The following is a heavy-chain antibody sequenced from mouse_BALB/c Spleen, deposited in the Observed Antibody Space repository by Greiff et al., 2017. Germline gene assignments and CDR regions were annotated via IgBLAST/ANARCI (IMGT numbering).Heavy chain of an antibody. CDR3: ARYGTDAMDY. D-gene: IGHD2-1*01. CDR1: GYTFTSYY. V-gene: IGHV1S56*01. J-gene: IGHJ4*01. Sequence: VKLVESGPELVKPGASVRISCKASGYTFTSYYIHWVKQRPGQGLEWIGWIYPGNVNTKYNEKFKGKATLTADKSSSTAYMQLSSLTSEDSAVYFCARYGTDAMDYWGQGTSVTVSS. CDR2: IYPGNVNT.